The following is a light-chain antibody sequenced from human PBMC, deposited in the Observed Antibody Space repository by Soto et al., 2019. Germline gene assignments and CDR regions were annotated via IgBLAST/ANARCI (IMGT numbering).Light chain of an antibody. CDR2: ANS. J-gene: IGLJ1*01. CDR3: QSYDSTLSARYV. CDR1: SSNIGANYD. V-gene: IGLV1-40*01. Sequence: QSVLTQPPSVSGAPGQRVTIYCTGSSSNIGANYDVHWYQQRPGTAPKLLIFANSNRPSGVPDRFSGSKSGTSASLVITGLQAEDEGDYYCQSYDSTLSARYVFGTGTKLTVL.